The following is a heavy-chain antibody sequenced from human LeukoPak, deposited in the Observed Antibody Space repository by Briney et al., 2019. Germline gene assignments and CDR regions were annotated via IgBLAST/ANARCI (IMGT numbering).Heavy chain of an antibody. CDR3: ARHFDY. CDR2: IYYSGST. CDR1: GGSISGFY. J-gene: IGHJ4*02. V-gene: IGHV4-59*08. Sequence: SETLSLTCTVSGGSISGFYWSWIRQPPGKGLEWIGYIYYSGSTNYNPSLKSRVTISVDTSKNQFSLKLSSVTAADTAVYYCARHFDYWGQGTLVTVSP.